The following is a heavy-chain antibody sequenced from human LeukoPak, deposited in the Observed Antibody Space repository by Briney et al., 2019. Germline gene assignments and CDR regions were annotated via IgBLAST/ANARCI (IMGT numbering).Heavy chain of an antibody. Sequence: PGGSLRHSCAASGFTFSDYYMSWIRQAPGKGLEWVSYISSSGSTIYYADSVKGRFTISRDNAKNSLYLQMNSLRAEDTAVYYCARLKQWLKYYFDYWGQGTLVTVSS. D-gene: IGHD6-19*01. CDR2: ISSSGSTI. J-gene: IGHJ4*02. CDR3: ARLKQWLKYYFDY. CDR1: GFTFSDYY. V-gene: IGHV3-11*01.